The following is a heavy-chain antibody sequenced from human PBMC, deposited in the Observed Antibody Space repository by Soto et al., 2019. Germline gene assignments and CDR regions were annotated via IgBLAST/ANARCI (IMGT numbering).Heavy chain of an antibody. CDR2: INPNSGGT. V-gene: IGHV1-2*02. Sequence: ASVKVSCKASGYTFTGYYMHWVRQAPGQGLEWMGWINPNSGGTNYAQKFQGRVTMTRDTSISTAYMELSRLRSDDTAVYYCARTYGDYTKAYYYFGMDVWGQGTTVTVSS. CDR1: GYTFTGYY. D-gene: IGHD4-17*01. J-gene: IGHJ6*02. CDR3: ARTYGDYTKAYYYFGMDV.